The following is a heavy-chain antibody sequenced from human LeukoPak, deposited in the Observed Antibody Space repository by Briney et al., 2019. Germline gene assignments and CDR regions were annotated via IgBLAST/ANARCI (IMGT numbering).Heavy chain of an antibody. V-gene: IGHV4-38-2*01. D-gene: IGHD6-13*01. J-gene: IGHJ4*02. Sequence: SETLSLTXAVSGYSISGGYYWGRIRQPPGKGLEWIGSIYHSGSTYYNPSLKSRVTISVDTSKNQFSLKLSSVTAADTAVYYCARGEQQLAIDYWGQGTLVTVSS. CDR2: IYHSGST. CDR1: GYSISGGYY. CDR3: ARGEQQLAIDY.